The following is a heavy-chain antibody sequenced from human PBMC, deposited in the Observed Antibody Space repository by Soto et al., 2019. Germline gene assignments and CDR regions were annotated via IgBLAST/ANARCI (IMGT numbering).Heavy chain of an antibody. J-gene: IGHJ6*02. CDR3: ARTPQNGNDFHV. Sequence: SGAGCGVTLCGYHREPVRQAPGKGLEWVGRMRKKVNSDTTEYAACVKGRFTISRDDSKDSLNLQMNSLKIEDTAVYYCARTPQNGNDFHVWGQGTTVTVSS. V-gene: IGHV3-72*01. CDR1: GVTLCGYH. CDR2: MRKKVNSDTT. D-gene: IGHD3-3*01.